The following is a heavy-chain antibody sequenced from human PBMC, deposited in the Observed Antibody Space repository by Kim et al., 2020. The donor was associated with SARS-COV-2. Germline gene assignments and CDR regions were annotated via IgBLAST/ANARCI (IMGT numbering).Heavy chain of an antibody. D-gene: IGHD3-9*01. Sequence: SLKSRVTMSVDTSANQFSLKLTSVTAADTAVYYCARSYYDILTGHNWFDPWGHGTLVVVSS. CDR3: ARSYYDILTGHNWFDP. J-gene: IGHJ5*02. V-gene: IGHV4-39*01.